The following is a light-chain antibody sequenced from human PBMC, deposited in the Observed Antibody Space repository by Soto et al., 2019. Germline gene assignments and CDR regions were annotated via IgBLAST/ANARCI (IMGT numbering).Light chain of an antibody. V-gene: IGLV2-14*01. Sequence: QSALTQPASVSGFPGQSITISCTGTSSDVNGYKYVSWYQQHPGKAPKLIIYEVSNRPSGVSNRFSGSKSGNTASLTISGLQAEDEADYYCNSYSSSSTLDVFGTGTKVTVL. CDR2: EVS. CDR1: SSDVNGYKY. CDR3: NSYSSSSTLDV. J-gene: IGLJ1*01.